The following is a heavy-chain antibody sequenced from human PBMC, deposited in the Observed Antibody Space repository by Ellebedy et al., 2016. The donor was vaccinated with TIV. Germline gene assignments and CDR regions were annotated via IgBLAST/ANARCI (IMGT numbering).Heavy chain of an antibody. J-gene: IGHJ4*02. CDR1: GFTFSSYW. CDR2: INSDGSST. V-gene: IGHV3-74*01. CDR3: ARRPWGSYLPFDY. Sequence: PGGSLRLSCAASGFTFSSYWMHWVRQAPGTGLVWVSRINSDGSSTSYADSVKGRFTISRDNAKNTLYLQMNSLRAEDTAVYYCARRPWGSYLPFDYWGQGTLVTVSS. D-gene: IGHD3-16*02.